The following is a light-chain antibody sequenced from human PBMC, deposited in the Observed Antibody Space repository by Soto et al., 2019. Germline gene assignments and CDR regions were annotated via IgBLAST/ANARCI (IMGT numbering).Light chain of an antibody. J-gene: IGLJ3*02. CDR1: SSDIGDSY. CDR3: ATWENSLSAV. CDR2: DNT. V-gene: IGLV1-51*01. Sequence: QSVLTQPPSVSAAPGQKVTISCSGDSSDIGDSYVSWYQHLPGTAPKLLIYDNTKRPSGIPGRFSGSKSGTSATLAITGLQTGDEANYYCATWENSLSAVFGGGTKLTGL.